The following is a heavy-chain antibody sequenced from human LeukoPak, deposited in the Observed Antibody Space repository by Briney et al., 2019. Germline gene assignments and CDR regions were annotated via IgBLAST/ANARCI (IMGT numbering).Heavy chain of an antibody. CDR1: AGSIVISSYY. J-gene: IGHJ4*02. V-gene: IGHV4-39*01. Sequence: PSETLSLTCNVYAGSIVISSYYWGWVRQSPGKGLEWIGSMSYGGTSYYNPSLKSRVTMSVDTSKNTFSLKVTSVTAADTAVYFLVSHSGMVGRYCAHWGQGILVPVSS. CDR2: MSYGGTS. D-gene: IGHD3-3*01. CDR3: VSHSGMVGRYCAH.